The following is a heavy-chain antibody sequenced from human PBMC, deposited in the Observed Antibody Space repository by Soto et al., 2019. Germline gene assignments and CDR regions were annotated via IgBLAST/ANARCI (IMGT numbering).Heavy chain of an antibody. CDR1: GYTLTIYA. Sequence: ASVKVSCKASGYTLTIYAIHWVLQAPGQRLEWMGWINTGNGKTQYSQEFQGRVTITRDTSASTAYMELSSLRSEDTAMYYCARQLTGTTIPFDYWGQGTLVTVSS. CDR2: INTGNGKT. CDR3: ARQLTGTTIPFDY. D-gene: IGHD1-20*01. J-gene: IGHJ4*02. V-gene: IGHV1-3*04.